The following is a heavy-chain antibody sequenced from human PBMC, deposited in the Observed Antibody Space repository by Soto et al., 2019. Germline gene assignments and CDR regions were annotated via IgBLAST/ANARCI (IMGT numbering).Heavy chain of an antibody. D-gene: IGHD1-20*01. J-gene: IGHJ4*02. CDR1: GFTFDDYG. Sequence: PGGSLRLSCAASGFTFDDYGMSWVRQAPGKGLEWVSGINWNGGSTGYADSVKGRFTISRDNAKNSLYLQMNSLRDEDSAVYYCVTDLNWKGHWGQGTLVTVSS. CDR2: INWNGGST. V-gene: IGHV3-20*04. CDR3: VTDLNWKGH.